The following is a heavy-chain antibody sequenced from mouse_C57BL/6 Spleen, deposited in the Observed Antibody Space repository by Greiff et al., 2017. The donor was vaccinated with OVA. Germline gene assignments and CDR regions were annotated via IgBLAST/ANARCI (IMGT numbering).Heavy chain of an antibody. Sequence: EVMLVESGGGLVKPGGSLKLSCAASGFTFSSYAMSWVRQTPEKRLEWVATISDGGSYTYYPDNVKGRFTISRDNAKNNLYLQMSHLKSEDTAMYYCAREGDSNYGYFDVWGTGTTVTVSS. V-gene: IGHV5-4*01. J-gene: IGHJ1*03. CDR3: AREGDSNYGYFDV. CDR1: GFTFSSYA. CDR2: ISDGGSYT. D-gene: IGHD2-5*01.